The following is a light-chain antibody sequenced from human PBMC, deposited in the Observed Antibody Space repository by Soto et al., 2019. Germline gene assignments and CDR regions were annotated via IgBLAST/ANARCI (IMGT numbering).Light chain of an antibody. CDR2: GAS. Sequence: EIVMTQSPATLSVSPGERVTLSFRASQSVSSTYLAWYQQRPGQAPRLLIYGASGRATGIPDRFSGSGSGTDFTLTISRLEPEDFAVYYCQQYGSSPWTFGQGTKVDIK. V-gene: IGKV3-20*01. CDR3: QQYGSSPWT. CDR1: QSVSSTY. J-gene: IGKJ1*01.